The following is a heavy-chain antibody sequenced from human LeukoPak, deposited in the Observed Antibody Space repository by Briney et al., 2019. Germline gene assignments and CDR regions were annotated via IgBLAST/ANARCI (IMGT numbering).Heavy chain of an antibody. CDR3: ARESDYYYSRRRFDY. CDR1: GYTFTNYY. Sequence: ASVRVSCKASGYTFTNYYMHWVRQAPGQGLEWWGMINPSGCRTSYAQKFQGRVTMTRHTSTSTVYMEMSSLRSEDTAVYYCARESDYYYSRRRFDYWGQGTLVTVSS. V-gene: IGHV1-46*01. D-gene: IGHD3-22*01. CDR2: INPSGCRT. J-gene: IGHJ4*02.